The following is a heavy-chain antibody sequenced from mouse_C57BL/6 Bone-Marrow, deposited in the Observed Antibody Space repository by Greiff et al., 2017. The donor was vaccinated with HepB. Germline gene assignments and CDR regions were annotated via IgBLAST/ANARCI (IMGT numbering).Heavy chain of an antibody. Sequence: QVQLQQSGPELVKPGASVKISCKASGYAFSSSWMNWVKQRPGTGLEWIGRIYPGDGDTNYNGKFKGKATLTADKSSSTAYMQLSSLTSEDSAVYFCARCIDYWGQGTTLTVSS. CDR1: GYAFSSSW. CDR2: IYPGDGDT. V-gene: IGHV1-82*01. CDR3: ARCIDY. J-gene: IGHJ2*01.